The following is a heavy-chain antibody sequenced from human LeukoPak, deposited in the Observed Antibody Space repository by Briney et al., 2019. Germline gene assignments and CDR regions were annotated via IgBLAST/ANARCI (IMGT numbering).Heavy chain of an antibody. CDR3: ARHVEVAVAAYFDY. CDR2: IYYSGST. D-gene: IGHD6-19*01. Sequence: SETLSLTCTVSGGSTSSSSYYWGWIRQPPGKGLEWIGSIYYSGSTYYNPSLKSRVTISVDTSKNQFSLKLSSVTAADTAVYYCARHVEVAVAAYFDYWGQGTLVTVSS. V-gene: IGHV4-39*01. CDR1: GGSTSSSSYY. J-gene: IGHJ4*02.